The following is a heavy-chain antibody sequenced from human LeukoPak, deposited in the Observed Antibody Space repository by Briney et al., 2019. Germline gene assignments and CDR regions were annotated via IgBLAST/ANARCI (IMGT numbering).Heavy chain of an antibody. V-gene: IGHV1-46*01. Sequence: ASVKVSCKASGYTFTSYYMHWVRQAPGQGLEWMGIINPSGGSTSYAQKFQGRVTMTRDTSTSTVYMELSSLRSEDTAVYYCARATVKRDGFTKTFDYWGQGTLVTVSS. CDR2: INPSGGST. CDR1: GYTFTSYY. D-gene: IGHD5-24*01. J-gene: IGHJ4*02. CDR3: ARATVKRDGFTKTFDY.